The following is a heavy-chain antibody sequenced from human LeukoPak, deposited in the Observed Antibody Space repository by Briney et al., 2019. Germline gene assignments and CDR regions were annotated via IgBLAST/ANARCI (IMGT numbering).Heavy chain of an antibody. V-gene: IGHV4-39*07. D-gene: IGHD1-26*01. CDR3: ARDDSGSYDY. CDR1: GGSISSSSYY. J-gene: IGHJ4*02. Sequence: SETLSLTCTVSGGSISSSSYYWGWIRQPPGKGLEWIGNIYYSGSTYYNPSLKSRVTISVDTSKNQFSLKLSSVTAADTAVYYCARDDSGSYDYWGQGTLVTVSS. CDR2: IYYSGST.